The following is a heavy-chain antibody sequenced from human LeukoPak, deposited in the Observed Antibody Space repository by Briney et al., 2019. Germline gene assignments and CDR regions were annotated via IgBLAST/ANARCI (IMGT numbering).Heavy chain of an antibody. J-gene: IGHJ5*02. D-gene: IGHD3-10*01. Sequence: GGSLRLSCAASGFTFSNYGIHWVRQAPGKGLEWVAFIRYDGSNKYYADSVKGRFTISRDNAKSSLYLQMNSLRAEDTAVYYCARAGLMVRGVYNWFDPWCQGTLVTVSS. CDR3: ARAGLMVRGVYNWFDP. V-gene: IGHV3-30*02. CDR2: IRYDGSNK. CDR1: GFTFSNYG.